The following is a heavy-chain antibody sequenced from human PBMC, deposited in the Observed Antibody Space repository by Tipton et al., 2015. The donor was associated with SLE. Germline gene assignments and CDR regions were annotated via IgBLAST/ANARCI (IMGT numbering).Heavy chain of an antibody. D-gene: IGHD3-22*01. CDR3: AKRDYSDGGYSPLFQK. CDR2: ITGSGGGT. CDR1: GFTFSDYA. V-gene: IGHV3-23*01. J-gene: IGHJ4*02. Sequence: GSLRLSCAASGFTFSDYAMNWVRQAPGEGLEWVSGITGSGGGTYYADSVKGRFTISRDNSKNTLYLQMNSLRAEDTAVYYCAKRDYSDGGYSPLFQKWGQGTLVTVSP.